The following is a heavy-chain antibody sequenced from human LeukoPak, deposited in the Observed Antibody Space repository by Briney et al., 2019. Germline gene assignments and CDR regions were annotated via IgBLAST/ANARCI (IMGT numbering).Heavy chain of an antibody. CDR2: IIPIFGAA. J-gene: IGHJ6*02. D-gene: IGHD2-15*01. CDR3: ARGSRRRDLLLYYYGMDV. CDR1: GGTFSSYA. Sequence: EASVNVSCTASGGTFSSYAISWVRQAPGQGLEWMGGIIPIFGAANYAQKFQGRVTITADESTSTAYMELSSLRSEDTAVYYCARGSRRRDLLLYYYGMDVRGQGTTVTVSS. V-gene: IGHV1-69*01.